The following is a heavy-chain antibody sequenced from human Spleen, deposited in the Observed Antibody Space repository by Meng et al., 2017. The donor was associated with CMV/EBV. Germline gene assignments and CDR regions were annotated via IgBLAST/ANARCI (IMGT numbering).Heavy chain of an antibody. Sequence: ASVKVSCKASGYTFTGYYIHWVRQAPGQGLEWMGWINPNSGGTNYAQKFQGRVTMTRDTSISTAYMELSRLRSDDTAVYYCARGIPWGAHPFDYWGQGTLVTVSP. CDR1: GYTFTGYY. D-gene: IGHD7-27*01. CDR2: INPNSGGT. CDR3: ARGIPWGAHPFDY. V-gene: IGHV1-2*02. J-gene: IGHJ4*02.